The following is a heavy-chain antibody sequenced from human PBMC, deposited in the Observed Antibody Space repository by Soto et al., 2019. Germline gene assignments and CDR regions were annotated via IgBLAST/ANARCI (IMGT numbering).Heavy chain of an antibody. Sequence: SVKVSCKASGGTFSSYAISWVRQAPGQGLEWMGGIIPIFGTANYAQKFQGRVTITADESTSTAYMELSSLRSEDTAVYYCARARSSGYYSGYFDYRGQGTLVTVSS. V-gene: IGHV1-69*13. CDR2: IIPIFGTA. CDR1: GGTFSSYA. J-gene: IGHJ4*02. D-gene: IGHD3-22*01. CDR3: ARARSSGYYSGYFDY.